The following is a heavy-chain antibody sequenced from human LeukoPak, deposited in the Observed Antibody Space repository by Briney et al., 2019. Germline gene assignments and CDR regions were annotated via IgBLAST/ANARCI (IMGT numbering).Heavy chain of an antibody. Sequence: SETLSLTCTVSGGSISSYYWSWIRQPAGKGLECIGRIYTSGSTNYNPSLKSRVTISVDTSKNQFSLKLSSVTAADTAVYYCARPALWFGEFGKNWFDPWGQGTLVTVSS. CDR2: IYTSGST. V-gene: IGHV4-4*07. CDR3: ARPALWFGEFGKNWFDP. J-gene: IGHJ5*02. CDR1: GGSISSYY. D-gene: IGHD3-10*01.